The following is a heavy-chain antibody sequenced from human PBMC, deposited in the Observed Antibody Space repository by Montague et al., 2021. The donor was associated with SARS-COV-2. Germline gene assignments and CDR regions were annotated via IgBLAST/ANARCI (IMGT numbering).Heavy chain of an antibody. CDR3: ARTTTRMLYPENAFDI. D-gene: IGHD2-15*01. CDR2: SYYRSEWYH. Sequence: CAISGDSVSSNAPTCKSEKQSPSIDLEWLGMSYYRSEWYHDYAISLKSRITINPDTSKNQFSLQLSSVAPEDTAVFYCARTTTRMLYPENAFDIWGQGTMVTVSS. J-gene: IGHJ3*02. CDR1: GDSVSSNAPT. V-gene: IGHV6-1*01.